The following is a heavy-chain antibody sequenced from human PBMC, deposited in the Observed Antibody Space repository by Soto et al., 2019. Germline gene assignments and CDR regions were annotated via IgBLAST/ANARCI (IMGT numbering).Heavy chain of an antibody. Sequence: QVHLVRSGAEVKKPGASVKVSCKASGYSFTDYYMHWVRQAPGQCLEWMGWINTKTGGTNYAQRVQGRVTMTGDTSINTAYMELSRLRSDDTAVYYCARVGPTGWFDPWGQGTVVTVSS. CDR2: INTKTGGT. V-gene: IGHV1-2*02. CDR1: GYSFTDYY. CDR3: ARVGPTGWFDP. J-gene: IGHJ5*02.